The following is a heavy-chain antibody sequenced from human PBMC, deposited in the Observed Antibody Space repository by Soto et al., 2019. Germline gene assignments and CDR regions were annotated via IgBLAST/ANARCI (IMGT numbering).Heavy chain of an antibody. Sequence: QVQLQESGPGLVKPSETLSLTCTVSGGSISSYYWSWIRQPPGKGLELIGYIYYSGSTNYNPSLKSRVTISVDTSKNQFSLKLSSVTAADTAVYYCARRYAGNFDYWGQGTLVTVSS. CDR1: GGSISSYY. J-gene: IGHJ4*02. D-gene: IGHD2-8*01. CDR3: ARRYAGNFDY. V-gene: IGHV4-59*01. CDR2: IYYSGST.